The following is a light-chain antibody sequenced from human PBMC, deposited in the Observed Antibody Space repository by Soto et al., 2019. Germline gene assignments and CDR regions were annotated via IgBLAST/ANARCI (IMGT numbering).Light chain of an antibody. CDR3: DTWDSTTYV. V-gene: IGLV4-60*02. CDR1: SGHSSYI. J-gene: IGLJ1*01. Sequence: QLVLTQSSSASASLGSSVKLTCTLSSGHSSYIIAWHQQQPGKAPRYLMKLEGSGSYNKGSGVPDRFSGSSSGADRYLTISNPQYEDEADYSCDTWDSTTYVFGTGTKLTVL. CDR2: LEGSGSY.